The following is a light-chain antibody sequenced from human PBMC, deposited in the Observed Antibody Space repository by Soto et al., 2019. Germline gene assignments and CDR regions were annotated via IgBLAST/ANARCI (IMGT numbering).Light chain of an antibody. Sequence: EIVLTQYPVTLSLSPGERATLSCRASQSSGNYLAWYQQKPGQAPRLLIYDASNRATGIPARFTGSGSETDFTLTISSLEPEDFAVYYCQQRKNWQVTFGQGTRLEI. CDR1: QSSGNY. CDR3: QQRKNWQVT. V-gene: IGKV3-11*01. J-gene: IGKJ5*01. CDR2: DAS.